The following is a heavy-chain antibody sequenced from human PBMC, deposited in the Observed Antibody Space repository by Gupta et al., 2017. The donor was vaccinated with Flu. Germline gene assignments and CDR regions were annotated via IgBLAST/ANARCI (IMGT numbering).Heavy chain of an antibody. CDR1: GYTFTGYY. V-gene: IGHV1-2*06. CDR2: INPNSGGT. J-gene: IGHJ6*03. D-gene: IGHD6-13*01. CDR3: ARGHFRLAAAGNYYYYYMDV. Sequence: QVQLVQSGAEVKKPGASVKVSCKASGYTFTGYYMHWVRQAPGQGLEWMGRINPNSGGTNYAQKFQGRVTMTRDTSISTAYMELSRLRSDDTAVYYCARGHFRLAAAGNYYYYYMDVWGKGTTVTVSS.